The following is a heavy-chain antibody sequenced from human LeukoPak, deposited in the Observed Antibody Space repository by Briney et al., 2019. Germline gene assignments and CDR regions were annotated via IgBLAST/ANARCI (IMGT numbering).Heavy chain of an antibody. CDR1: GFTFSSYA. D-gene: IGHD3-22*01. J-gene: IGHJ4*02. CDR2: ISGSGGST. V-gene: IGHV3-23*01. Sequence: GGSLRLSCAASGFTFSSYAMSWVRQAPGKGLEWVSAISGSGGSTYYADSVKGRFTISRDNSKNTLYLQMNSLRAEDTAVYYCAKDPRRGHYYYSSGPFDYWGQGTLVTVSS. CDR3: AKDPRRGHYYYSSGPFDY.